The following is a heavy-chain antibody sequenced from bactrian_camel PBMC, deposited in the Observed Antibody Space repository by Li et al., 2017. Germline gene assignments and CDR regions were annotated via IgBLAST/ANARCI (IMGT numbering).Heavy chain of an antibody. D-gene: IGHD1*01. CDR3: AANDFGRSALGLILTCPYNF. CDR2: IYIRGGRT. Sequence: QVQLVESGGGSVQAGGSLRLSCSASGVTRSTTCMGWYRQAPGKEREALATIYIRGGRTGYADSVKARFTISEDNAKNIMYLEMNDLKPEDTAMYFCAANDFGRSALGLILTCPYNFRGQGTQVTVS. J-gene: IGHJ4*01. CDR1: GVTRSTTC. V-gene: IGHV3S53*01.